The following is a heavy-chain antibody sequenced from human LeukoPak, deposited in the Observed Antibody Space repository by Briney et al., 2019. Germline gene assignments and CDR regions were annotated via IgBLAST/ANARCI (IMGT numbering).Heavy chain of an antibody. CDR2: ISGSGGST. CDR3: AKALWGRGLLPFDY. Sequence: PGGSLRLSCAASGFTFSSYAMSWVRQAPGKGLEWVSAISGSGGSTYYADSVKGRFTISRDNSKNTLYLQMNSLRAEDTAVYHCAKALWGRGLLPFDYWGQGTLVTVSS. J-gene: IGHJ4*02. CDR1: GFTFSSYA. D-gene: IGHD3-16*01. V-gene: IGHV3-23*01.